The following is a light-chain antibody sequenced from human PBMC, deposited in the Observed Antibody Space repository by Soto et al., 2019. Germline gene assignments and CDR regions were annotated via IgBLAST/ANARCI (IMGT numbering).Light chain of an antibody. J-gene: IGKJ2*01. CDR3: QQYGSSLPYT. CDR2: GAS. V-gene: IGKV3-20*01. CDR1: QSVSSSY. Sequence: EIVLTQSPGTLSLSPGEGATLSCRASQSVSSSYLAWYQQKPGQAPRLLIYGASSRATGIPDRFSGSGSGTEVTLTISRLESEDFAVYYCQQYGSSLPYTFGQGTRLDIK.